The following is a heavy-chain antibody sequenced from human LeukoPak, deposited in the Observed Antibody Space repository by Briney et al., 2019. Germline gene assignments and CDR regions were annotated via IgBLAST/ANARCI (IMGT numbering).Heavy chain of an antibody. D-gene: IGHD5-18*01. CDR1: GGSISSYY. CDR3: ARDFRRGSQLWFTEFWFDP. CDR2: IYTSGST. V-gene: IGHV4-4*07. Sequence: SETLSLTCTVSGGSISSYYWSWIRQPAGKGLEWIGRIYTSGSTNYNPSLKSRVTMSVDTSKNQFSLKLSSVTAADTAVYYCARDFRRGSQLWFTEFWFDPWGQGTLVTVSS. J-gene: IGHJ5*02.